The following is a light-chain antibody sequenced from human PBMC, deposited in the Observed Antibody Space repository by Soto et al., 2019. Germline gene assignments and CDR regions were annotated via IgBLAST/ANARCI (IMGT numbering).Light chain of an antibody. CDR2: DVS. Sequence: QSALTQPASVSGSRGQSITISCTGTSRDVGGYNYVSWYQQHSGKAPKLIIYDVSNRPSGVSNRFSGSKSGNTASLTISGLQAEDEPDYYCGSYISSSTVLYVFGSGTKLTVL. V-gene: IGLV2-14*01. J-gene: IGLJ1*01. CDR1: SRDVGGYNY. CDR3: GSYISSSTVLYV.